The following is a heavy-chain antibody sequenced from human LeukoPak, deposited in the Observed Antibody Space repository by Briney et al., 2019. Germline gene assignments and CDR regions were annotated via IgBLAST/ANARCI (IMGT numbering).Heavy chain of an antibody. Sequence: ASVKVSCKASGGTFSSYAISWVRQAPGQGLEWMGRIIPIFGTANYAQKFQGRVTITTDESTSTPYMELSSLRSEDTAVYYCARDSGSSWYRNGGYYFDYWGQGTLVTVSS. D-gene: IGHD6-13*01. V-gene: IGHV1-69*05. CDR1: GGTFSSYA. J-gene: IGHJ4*02. CDR2: IIPIFGTA. CDR3: ARDSGSSWYRNGGYYFDY.